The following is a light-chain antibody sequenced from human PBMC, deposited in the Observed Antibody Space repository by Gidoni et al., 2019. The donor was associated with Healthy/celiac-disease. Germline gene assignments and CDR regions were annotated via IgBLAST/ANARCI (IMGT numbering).Light chain of an antibody. V-gene: IGKV1-33*01. CDR1: QGISNY. CDR3: QQYDNRPPT. CDR2: DAS. J-gene: IGKJ2*01. Sequence: DIQMTQSQSSLSASVGDRVTITCQASQGISNYLNWYQQKPGKAPKLLIYDASNLETGVPSRFSGSGSGTDFTFTISSLQPEDIATYYCQQYDNRPPTFGQGTKLEIK.